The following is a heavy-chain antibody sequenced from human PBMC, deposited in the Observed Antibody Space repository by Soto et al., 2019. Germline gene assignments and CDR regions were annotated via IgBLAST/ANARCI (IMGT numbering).Heavy chain of an antibody. J-gene: IGHJ6*02. Sequence: GGSLRLSCAASGFTFSRFSMHWVRQSPGKGLAWVAVISYDGSNTHYAESVKGRFNISRDDSKNTVYLQMNNLRGEDSAVYYCARDHGMFLSYYYYGMDVWGQGTTVTVSS. D-gene: IGHD3-10*02. CDR1: GFTFSRFS. CDR3: ARDHGMFLSYYYYGMDV. CDR2: ISYDGSNT. V-gene: IGHV3-30-3*01.